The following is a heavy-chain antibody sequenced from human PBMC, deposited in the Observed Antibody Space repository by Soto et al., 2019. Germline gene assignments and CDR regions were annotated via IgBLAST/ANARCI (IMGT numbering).Heavy chain of an antibody. CDR3: AKLPSRDSSSQPIYMDV. CDR1: GFSFSSYW. D-gene: IGHD2-21*02. Sequence: GGSLRLSCAASGFSFSSYWMPWVRLAPGKGLVWVSRINSDGSSTTYADSVKGRFTISRDNAKNSLYLQMNSLSAEDTAVYYCAKLPSRDSSSQPIYMDVCAKGPTVTVSS. V-gene: IGHV3-74*01. J-gene: IGHJ6*03. CDR2: INSDGSST.